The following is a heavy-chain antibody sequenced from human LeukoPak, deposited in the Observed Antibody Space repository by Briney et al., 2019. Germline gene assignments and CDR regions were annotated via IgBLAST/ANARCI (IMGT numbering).Heavy chain of an antibody. Sequence: ASVKVSFKASGYTFTGYYMHWVRQARGQGLEWMGWINPNSGGTNYAQKFQGRVTMTRDTSISTAYMELSRLRSDDTAVYYCAGGYCSGGSCYDIDYCGQGTLVTVSS. CDR3: AGGYCSGGSCYDIDY. J-gene: IGHJ4*02. CDR1: GYTFTGYY. CDR2: INPNSGGT. V-gene: IGHV1-2*02. D-gene: IGHD2-15*01.